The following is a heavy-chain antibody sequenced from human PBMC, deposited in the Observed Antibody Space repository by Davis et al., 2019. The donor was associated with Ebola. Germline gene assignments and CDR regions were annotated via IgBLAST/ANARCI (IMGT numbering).Heavy chain of an antibody. J-gene: IGHJ4*02. D-gene: IGHD3-10*02. CDR2: IYYSGST. V-gene: IGHV4-59*12. CDR1: GGSITSYY. Sequence: MPPESLSLSCTVSGGSITSYYWRWIRQPPGKGLAWIGYIYYSGSTNYNPSLKSRVTISLDTSQNQFSLEMSSMTVADAAIYYCVRGGDSITLSDWGRGTLVTVSS. CDR3: VRGGDSITLSD.